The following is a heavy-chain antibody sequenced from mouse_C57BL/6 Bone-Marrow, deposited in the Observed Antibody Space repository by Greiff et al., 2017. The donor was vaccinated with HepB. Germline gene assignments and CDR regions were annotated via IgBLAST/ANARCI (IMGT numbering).Heavy chain of an antibody. J-gene: IGHJ2*01. Sequence: QVQLQQPGAELVRPGTSVKLSCKASGYTFTSYWMHWVKQRPGQGLEWIGVIDPSDSYTNYNQKFKGKATLTVDTSSSTAYMQLSSLTSEDSAVYCCARWGNYVNYFGYWGQGATLTVSS. D-gene: IGHD2-1*01. CDR2: IDPSDSYT. CDR1: GYTFTSYW. CDR3: ARWGNYVNYFGY. V-gene: IGHV1-59*01.